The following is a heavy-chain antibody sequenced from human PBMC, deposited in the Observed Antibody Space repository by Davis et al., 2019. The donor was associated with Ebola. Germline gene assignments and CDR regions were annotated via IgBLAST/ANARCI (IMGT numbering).Heavy chain of an antibody. CDR1: GYIFFNFG. J-gene: IGHJ3*02. CDR3: TTPGRQDSCYDVFDI. Sequence: AASVKVSCKASGYIFFNFGISWVRQAPGQGLEWMGWISVYNGKTNYAQKLQGRVTMTTDTSTSTAYMELRSLRSEDTALYYCTTPGRQDSCYDVFDIWGQGTMVTVSS. CDR2: ISVYNGKT. D-gene: IGHD5-12*01. V-gene: IGHV1-18*04.